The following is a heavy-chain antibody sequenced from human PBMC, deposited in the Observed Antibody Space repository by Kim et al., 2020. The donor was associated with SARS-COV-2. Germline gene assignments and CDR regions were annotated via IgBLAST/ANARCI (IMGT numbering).Heavy chain of an antibody. CDR1: GGTFSSYT. CDR3: ARGGIVVVPAATTHYYYGMDV. CDR2: IIPILGIA. Sequence: SVKVSCKASGGTFSSYTISWVRQAPGQGLEWMGRIIPILGIANYAQKFQGRVTITADKSTSTAYMELSSLRSEDTAVYYCARGGIVVVPAATTHYYYGMDVWGQGTTVTVSS. V-gene: IGHV1-69*02. D-gene: IGHD2-2*01. J-gene: IGHJ6*02.